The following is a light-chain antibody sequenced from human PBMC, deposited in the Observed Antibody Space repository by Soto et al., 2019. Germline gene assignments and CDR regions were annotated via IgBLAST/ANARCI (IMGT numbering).Light chain of an antibody. CDR2: DTS. CDR1: QTLSNSF. Sequence: EIVLTQSPGTLSLSPGERATLSCRASQTLSNSFIAWYQQKPGQAPRLLIYDTSSRAIGIPDRLSGSKSATNLTLTTRRMEPEDVGMYYCQQYGSSPITFGQGTRLEIK. V-gene: IGKV3-20*01. CDR3: QQYGSSPIT. J-gene: IGKJ5*01.